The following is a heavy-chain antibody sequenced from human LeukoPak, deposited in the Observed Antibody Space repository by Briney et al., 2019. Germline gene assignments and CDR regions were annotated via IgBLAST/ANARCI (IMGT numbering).Heavy chain of an antibody. CDR2: IHHDGSNK. V-gene: IGHV3-30*02. J-gene: IGHJ4*02. CDR1: GFTFSSYG. Sequence: GGSLRLSCAASGFTFSSYGMHWVRQAPGKGLDWVAFIHHDGSNKYYADSVRGRFTISRDNSKNTLYLQMNSLKPEDTAIYYCAKDKWSSGWYVLVDSWGQGTLVTVSS. D-gene: IGHD6-19*01. CDR3: AKDKWSSGWYVLVDS.